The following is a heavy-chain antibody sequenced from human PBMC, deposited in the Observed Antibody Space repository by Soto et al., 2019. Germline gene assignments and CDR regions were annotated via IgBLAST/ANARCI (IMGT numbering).Heavy chain of an antibody. CDR3: ARTYTSSWESNY. J-gene: IGHJ4*02. CDR1: GGSLSGYY. CDR2: SDYSGGT. D-gene: IGHD6-13*01. Sequence: QVQLHQWGAGLLKPSETLSLTCGVSGGSLSGYYWSWIRQPPGKGLEWVGESDYSGGTNYNPSLKSRVTISVDMSKNQFSLQLSSVTAADTALYYCARTYTSSWESNYWGQGTLVTVSS. V-gene: IGHV4-34*01.